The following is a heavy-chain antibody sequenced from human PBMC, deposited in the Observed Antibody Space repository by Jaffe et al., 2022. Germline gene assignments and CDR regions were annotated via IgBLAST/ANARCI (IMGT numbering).Heavy chain of an antibody. CDR3: ARDLRGPPTLITMVRGVKYNWFDP. J-gene: IGHJ5*02. Sequence: QVQLQESGPGLVKPSETLSLTCAVSGYSISSGYYWGWIRQPPGKGLEWIGSIYHSGSTYYNPSLKSRVTISVDTSKNQFSLKLSSVTAADTAVYYCARDLRGPPTLITMVRGVKYNWFDPWGQGTLVTVSS. CDR2: IYHSGST. D-gene: IGHD3-10*01. CDR1: GYSISSGYY. V-gene: IGHV4-38-2*02.